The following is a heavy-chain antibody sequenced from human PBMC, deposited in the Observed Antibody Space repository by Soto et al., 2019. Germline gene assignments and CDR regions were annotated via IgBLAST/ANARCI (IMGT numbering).Heavy chain of an antibody. CDR3: VRDREYCGGDCPSWFDY. CDR1: GGSISSYY. Sequence: SETLSLTCTVSGGSISSYYWSWIRPTPGMGLEWIGDIYYSGRTNYNPAVKSRVTISVDTSKNQFSMKLTTVTTADTSVYYCVRDREYCGGDCPSWFDYWGQGTLVTVSS. D-gene: IGHD2-21*02. CDR2: IYYSGRT. V-gene: IGHV4-59*01. J-gene: IGHJ4*02.